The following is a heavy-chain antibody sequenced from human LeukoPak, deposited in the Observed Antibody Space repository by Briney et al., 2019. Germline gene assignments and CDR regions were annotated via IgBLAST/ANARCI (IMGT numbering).Heavy chain of an antibody. CDR1: GGSISNYY. Sequence: PSETLSLTCTVSGGSISNYYWSWIRQSPEKGLEWIGYIHDSGSTNYNPSLKSRVTISVDTSKNQFSLKLSSVTATDTAVYFCASPSKLVVSRGAFDIWGQGTMVTVSA. CDR2: IHDSGST. D-gene: IGHD3-10*01. J-gene: IGHJ3*02. V-gene: IGHV4-59*08. CDR3: ASPSKLVVSRGAFDI.